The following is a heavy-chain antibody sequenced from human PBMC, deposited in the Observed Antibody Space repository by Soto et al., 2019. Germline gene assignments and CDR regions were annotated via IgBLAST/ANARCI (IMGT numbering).Heavy chain of an antibody. V-gene: IGHV3-30*18. CDR2: ISYDGSNK. CDR1: GFTFSSYG. D-gene: IGHD2-2*01. J-gene: IGHJ4*02. Sequence: GGSLRLSCAASGFTFSSYGMHWVRQAPGKGLEWVAVISYDGSNKYYADSVKGRFTISRDNSKNTLYLQMNSLRAEDTAVYYCAKDSSPLVPAAIGLFDYWGQGTLVTVSS. CDR3: AKDSSPLVPAAIGLFDY.